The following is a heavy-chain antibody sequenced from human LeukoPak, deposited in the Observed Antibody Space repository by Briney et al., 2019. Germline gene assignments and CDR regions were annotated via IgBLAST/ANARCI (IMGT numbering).Heavy chain of an antibody. CDR1: GYTFTGYY. CDR2: INPNSGGT. D-gene: IGHD6-13*01. Sequence: GASVKVSCKASGYTFTGYYMHWVRQAPGQGLEWMGWINPNSGGTNYAQKFQGRVTMTRDTSISTAYMELSRLRSDDTAVYYCARAAAGRTYYYYMDVWGKGTTVTVSS. V-gene: IGHV1-2*02. J-gene: IGHJ6*03. CDR3: ARAAAGRTYYYYMDV.